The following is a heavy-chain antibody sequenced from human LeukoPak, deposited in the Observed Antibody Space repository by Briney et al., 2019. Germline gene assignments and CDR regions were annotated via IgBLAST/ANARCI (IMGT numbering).Heavy chain of an antibody. V-gene: IGHV3-33*08. D-gene: IGHD3-22*01. Sequence: QPGGSLRLSCAASGFTFSSYGMHWVRQAPGKGLEWVAVIWYDGSNKYYADSVKGRFTISRDNSKNTLYLQMNSLRAEDTAVYYCARDAGSGYYFILPHSLDYWGQGTLVTVSS. J-gene: IGHJ4*02. CDR2: IWYDGSNK. CDR1: GFTFSSYG. CDR3: ARDAGSGYYFILPHSLDY.